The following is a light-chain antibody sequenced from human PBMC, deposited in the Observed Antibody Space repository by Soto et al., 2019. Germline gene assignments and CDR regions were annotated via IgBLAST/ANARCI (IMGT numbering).Light chain of an antibody. J-gene: IGKJ4*01. CDR1: QSVSSNY. Sequence: EIVVTQSPGTLSLSPGEGATLSCRASQSVSSNYLAWYQQKPGQAPRLLIYGASNRATGIPDRFSGSGSGTEFTLTISRLEPEDFEVYYCQQYSSSPLTFGGGTKVDI. V-gene: IGKV3-20*01. CDR2: GAS. CDR3: QQYSSSPLT.